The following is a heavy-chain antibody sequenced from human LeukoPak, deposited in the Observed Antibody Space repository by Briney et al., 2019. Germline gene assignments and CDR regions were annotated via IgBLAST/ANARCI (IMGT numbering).Heavy chain of an antibody. J-gene: IGHJ4*02. CDR1: GFTFSSYW. D-gene: IGHD3-10*01. CDR3: AKDRGLRSSGSYNFDN. V-gene: IGHV3-23*01. Sequence: GGSLRLSCAASGFTFSSYWMHWVRQAPGKGLEWVSGISGSAGSTYYADSVKGRFTISRDNSKNTLYLQMNSLRAEDTALYYRAKDRGLRSSGSYNFDNWGQGTLVTVSS. CDR2: ISGSAGST.